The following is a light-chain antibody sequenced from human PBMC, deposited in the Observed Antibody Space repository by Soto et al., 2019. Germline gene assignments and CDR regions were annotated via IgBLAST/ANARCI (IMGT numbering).Light chain of an antibody. CDR3: QQFSSYPLT. V-gene: IGKV1-5*01. J-gene: IGKJ5*01. Sequence: DIQMTQSPSTLSASVGDRVTITCRASQSISSWLAWYQQKPVKAPKLLIYDASSLESGVPSRFSGSGSGTEFTLTISRLEPEDFAVYYCQQFSSYPLTFGGGTRLEIK. CDR2: DAS. CDR1: QSISSW.